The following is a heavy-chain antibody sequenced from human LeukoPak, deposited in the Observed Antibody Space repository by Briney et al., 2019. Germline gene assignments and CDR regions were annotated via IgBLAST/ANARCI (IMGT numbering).Heavy chain of an antibody. CDR1: GFTFSSYA. V-gene: IGHV3-23*01. D-gene: IGHD3-22*01. CDR2: ISGSGGST. Sequence: GGSLRLSCAASGFTFSSYAMSWVRQAPGKGLEWVSAISGSGGSTYYADSVKGRFTISRDNSKNTLYLQMNSLRAEDTAVYYCAKRYSSGYYYVSHFDYWGQGTLVTVSS. CDR3: AKRYSSGYYYVSHFDY. J-gene: IGHJ4*02.